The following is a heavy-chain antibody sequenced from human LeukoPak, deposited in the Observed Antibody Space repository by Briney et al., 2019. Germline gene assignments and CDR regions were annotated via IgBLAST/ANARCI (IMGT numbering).Heavy chain of an antibody. CDR2: INQDGSQK. D-gene: IGHD3-22*01. CDR3: ATYADSSGSYYSDY. J-gene: IGHJ4*02. Sequence: GGAPRLSCAASKITLSSYWMRWVRPAPGKGPGWVAHINQDGSQKYYVDSVKGRFTISRDNAENLLFLQMNSLRAEDTALYYCATYADSSGSYYSDYWGRGTLVTVSS. V-gene: IGHV3-7*01. CDR1: KITLSSYW.